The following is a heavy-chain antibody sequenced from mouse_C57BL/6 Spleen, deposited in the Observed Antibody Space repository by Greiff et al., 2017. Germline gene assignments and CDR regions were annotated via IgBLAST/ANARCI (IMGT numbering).Heavy chain of an antibody. CDR3: ARSPITTVVARAMDY. CDR1: GYTFTDYN. CDR2: INPNNGGT. D-gene: IGHD1-1*01. V-gene: IGHV1-22*01. Sequence: VQLQQSGPELVKPGASVKMSCKASGYTFTDYNMHWVKQSHGKSLEWIGYINPNNGGTSYNQKFKGKATLTVNKSSSTAYLELRSLTSEYSAVYYCARSPITTVVARAMDYWGQGTSVTVSS. J-gene: IGHJ4*01.